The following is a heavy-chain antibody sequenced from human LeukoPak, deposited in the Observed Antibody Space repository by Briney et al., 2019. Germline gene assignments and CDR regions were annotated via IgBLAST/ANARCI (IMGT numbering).Heavy chain of an antibody. J-gene: IGHJ5*02. D-gene: IGHD3-10*01. Sequence: TSETLSLTCAVYGGSFSGYYWSWIRQPPGKGLEWIGEINHSGSTNYNPSLKSRVTISVDTSKNQFSLKLSSVTAADTAVYYCARGGYGSGSPANWFDPWGQGTLVTVSS. V-gene: IGHV4-34*01. CDR1: GGSFSGYY. CDR2: INHSGST. CDR3: ARGGYGSGSPANWFDP.